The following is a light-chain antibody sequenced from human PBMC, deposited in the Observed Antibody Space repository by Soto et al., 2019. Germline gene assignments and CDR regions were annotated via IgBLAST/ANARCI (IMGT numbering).Light chain of an antibody. CDR3: CSYAGSRTLI. J-gene: IGLJ2*01. V-gene: IGLV2-23*01. Sequence: QSALAQPASVSGSPGQSITISCSGSSSDVGANNLVSWYQQSPGKVPRLLIYEDAKRSAGISHRFSGAKSGNTASLTISGLRAEDEAGYHCCSYAGSRTLIFGGGTQLTVL. CDR2: EDA. CDR1: SSDVGANNL.